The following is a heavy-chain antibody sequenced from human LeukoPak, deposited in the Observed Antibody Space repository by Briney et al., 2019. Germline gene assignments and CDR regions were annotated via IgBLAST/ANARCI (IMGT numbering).Heavy chain of an antibody. CDR2: IIPILGIA. J-gene: IGHJ3*02. V-gene: IGHV1-69*04. D-gene: IGHD3-10*01. CDR3: AKDRGGSGSYYITDAFDI. Sequence: GASVKVSCKASGGTFSSYAISWVRQAPGQGLEWMGRIIPILGIANYAQKFQGRVTITADKSTSTAYMELSSLRSEDTAVYYCAKDRGGSGSYYITDAFDIWGQGTMVTVSS. CDR1: GGTFSSYA.